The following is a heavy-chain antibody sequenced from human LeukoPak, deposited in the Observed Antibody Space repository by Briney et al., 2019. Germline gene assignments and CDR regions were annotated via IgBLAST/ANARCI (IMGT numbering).Heavy chain of an antibody. CDR2: ISGDSTYI. CDR1: GFTFASYS. Sequence: GGSLRLSCAASGFTFASYSMNWVRQAPGKGLEWVSSISGDSTYIYNASSVKGRFTISRDNAQASLYLQMISLRADDTAVYYCARVSGRMQRQTDLAYWGQGTLVIVSS. CDR3: ARVSGRMQRQTDLAY. J-gene: IGHJ4*02. V-gene: IGHV3-21*01. D-gene: IGHD1-1*01.